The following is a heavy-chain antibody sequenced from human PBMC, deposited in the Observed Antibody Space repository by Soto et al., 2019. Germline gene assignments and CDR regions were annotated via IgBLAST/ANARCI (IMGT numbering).Heavy chain of an antibody. CDR3: ARARAPAGYYGMDV. CDR2: ISSSSSTI. Sequence: GGSLRLSCEASGFTFSSYSMNWVRQAPGKGLEWVSYISSSSSTIYYADSVKGRFTISRDNAKNSLYLQMNSLRDEDTAVYYCARARAPAGYYGMDVWGQGTTVTVSS. V-gene: IGHV3-48*02. CDR1: GFTFSSYS. J-gene: IGHJ6*02.